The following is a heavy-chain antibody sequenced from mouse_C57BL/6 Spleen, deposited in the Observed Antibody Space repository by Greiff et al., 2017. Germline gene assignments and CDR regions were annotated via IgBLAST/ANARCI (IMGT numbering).Heavy chain of an antibody. CDR1: GYAFSSSW. Sequence: VHLVESGPELVKPGASVKISCKASGYAFSSSWMNWVKQRPGKGLEWIGRIYPGDGDTNYNGKFKGKATLTADKSSSTAYMQLSSLTSEDSAVYVGAREYYDYAWFAYWGQGTLVTVSA. J-gene: IGHJ3*01. CDR2: IYPGDGDT. CDR3: AREYYDYAWFAY. D-gene: IGHD2-4*01. V-gene: IGHV1-82*01.